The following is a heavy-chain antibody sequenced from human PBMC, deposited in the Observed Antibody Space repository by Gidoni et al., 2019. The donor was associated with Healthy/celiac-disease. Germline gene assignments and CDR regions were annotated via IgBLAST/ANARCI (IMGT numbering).Heavy chain of an antibody. V-gene: IGHV1-18*01. CDR1: DYTFTSYG. Sequence: QVQLGQSGAEGKKPGAAVTVSCKASDYTFTSYGISWVRQAPGQGLEWMGWISAYNGNTNYAPKIQGRVTMTTDTSTSTAYMELRSLRSDDTAVYYCERVPPTLNWFDPWGQGTLVTVSS. CDR2: ISAYNGNT. CDR3: ERVPPTLNWFDP. J-gene: IGHJ5*02.